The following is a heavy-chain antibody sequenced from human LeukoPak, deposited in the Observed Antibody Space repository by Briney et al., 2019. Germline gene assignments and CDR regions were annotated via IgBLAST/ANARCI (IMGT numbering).Heavy chain of an antibody. V-gene: IGHV1-69*05. J-gene: IGHJ4*02. CDR2: IIPIFGTA. CDR3: ARGHDVYSSGWYKFDY. CDR1: GGTFSSYA. D-gene: IGHD6-19*01. Sequence: SVTVSCKSSGGTFSSYAISWVRQAPGQGLEWMGRIIPIFGTANYAQKFQGRVTITTDESTSTAYMELSRLRSEDTAVYYCARGHDVYSSGWYKFDYWGQGTLVTVSS.